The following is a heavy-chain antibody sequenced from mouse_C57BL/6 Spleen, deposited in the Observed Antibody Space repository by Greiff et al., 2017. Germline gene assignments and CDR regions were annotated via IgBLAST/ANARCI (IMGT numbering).Heavy chain of an antibody. CDR1: GYTFTDYY. Sequence: VQLQQSGPVLVKPGASVKMSCKASGYTFTDYYMNWVKQSHGKSLEWIGVINPYNGGTSYNQKFKGKATLTVDKSSSTAYMELNSLTSEDSAVYYGAREDGPSYAMDYWGQGTSVTVSS. V-gene: IGHV1-19*01. J-gene: IGHJ4*01. D-gene: IGHD2-3*01. CDR3: AREDGPSYAMDY. CDR2: INPYNGGT.